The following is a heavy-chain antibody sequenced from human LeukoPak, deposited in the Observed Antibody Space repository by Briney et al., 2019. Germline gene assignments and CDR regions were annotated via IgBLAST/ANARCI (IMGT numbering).Heavy chain of an antibody. J-gene: IGHJ4*02. V-gene: IGHV4-61*01. CDR2: IYYTGST. CDR3: ARRSVGGRERFDY. CDR1: GGSFSSGSYY. Sequence: SETLSLTCTVSGGSFSSGSYYWTWVRQPPGGGLEWIGYIYYTGSTNYNPSLKSRVTISVDTSNNQFSLKLGSVTAADTAVYYCARRSVGGRERFDYWGQGLLVTVSS. D-gene: IGHD1-26*01.